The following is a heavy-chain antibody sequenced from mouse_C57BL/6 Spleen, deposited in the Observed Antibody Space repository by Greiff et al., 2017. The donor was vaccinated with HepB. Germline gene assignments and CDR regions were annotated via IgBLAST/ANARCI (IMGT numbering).Heavy chain of an antibody. V-gene: IGHV1-26*01. J-gene: IGHJ2*01. CDR3: ARDPMGITTLEDYFDY. Sequence: EVQLQQSGPELVKPGASVKISCKASGYTFTDYYMNWVKQSHGKSLEWIGDINPNNGGTSYNQKFKGKATLTVDKSSSTAYMELRSLTSEDSAVYYCARDPMGITTLEDYFDYWGQGTTLTVSS. D-gene: IGHD2-4*01. CDR2: INPNNGGT. CDR1: GYTFTDYY.